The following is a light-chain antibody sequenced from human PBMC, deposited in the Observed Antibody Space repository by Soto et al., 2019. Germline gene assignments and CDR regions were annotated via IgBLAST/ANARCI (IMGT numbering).Light chain of an antibody. CDR2: EVS. V-gene: IGLV2-14*01. CDR3: SSYRTSSTVD. J-gene: IGLJ2*01. CDR1: STDVGGYKY. Sequence: QSALTQPASVSGSPGQSITISCTGISTDVGGYKYVSWYQQHPGKAPKLIIYEVSNRPSGISHRFSGSKSGNTASLTISGLQSEDEADYYCSSYRTSSTVDFGGGTKVTVL.